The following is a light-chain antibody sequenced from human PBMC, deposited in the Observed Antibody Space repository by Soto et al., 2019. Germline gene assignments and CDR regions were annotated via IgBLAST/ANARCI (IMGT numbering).Light chain of an antibody. J-gene: IGKJ1*01. Sequence: EILMTQSPATLSVSPGERATLSCRASQSVDSNLAWYQQKPGQAPRLLIYGASTRATGISARFSGSGSGTEFTLTISSLQSQDFRVYYCQVYGSSPLNLTFGPGTKVDIK. CDR2: GAS. V-gene: IGKV3-15*01. CDR1: QSVDSN. CDR3: QVYGSSPLNLT.